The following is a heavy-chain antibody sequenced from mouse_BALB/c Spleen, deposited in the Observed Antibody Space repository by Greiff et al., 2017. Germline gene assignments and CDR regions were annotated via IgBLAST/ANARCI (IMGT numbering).Heavy chain of an antibody. D-gene: IGHD6-1*01. CDR3: ARKPAEGWYFDV. CDR1: GFTFSSYA. V-gene: IGHV5-6-5*01. Sequence: EVKLMESGGGLVKPGGSLKLSCAASGFTFSSYAMSWVRQTPEKRLEWVASISSGGSTYYPDSVKGRFTISRDNARNILYLQMSSLRSEDTAMYYCARKPAEGWYFDVWGAGTTVTVSS. CDR2: ISSGGST. J-gene: IGHJ1*01.